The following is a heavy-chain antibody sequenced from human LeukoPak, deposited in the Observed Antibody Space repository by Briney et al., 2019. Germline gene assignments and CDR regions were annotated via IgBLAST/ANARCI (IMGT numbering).Heavy chain of an antibody. D-gene: IGHD4-17*01. V-gene: IGHV3-30*18. CDR1: GFTFSSYG. Sequence: PGRSLRLSCAASGFTFSSYGMHWVRQAPGKGLEWVAVISYDGSNKYYADSVKGRFTISRDNSKNTLYLQMNSLRAEDTAVYYCAKEIYDYGDSLDYWGQGTLVTVSS. CDR2: ISYDGSNK. J-gene: IGHJ4*02. CDR3: AKEIYDYGDSLDY.